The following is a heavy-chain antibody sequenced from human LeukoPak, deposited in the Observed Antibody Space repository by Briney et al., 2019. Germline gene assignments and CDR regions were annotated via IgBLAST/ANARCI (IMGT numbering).Heavy chain of an antibody. V-gene: IGHV5-51*01. CDR3: ARDIAVAGPYYFDY. Sequence: GESLKISCKGSGYSFTNYWIVWVRQMPGKGLEWMGIIYPGDSDTRYSPSFQGQVTISADKSISTAYLQWSSLKASDTAMYYCARDIAVAGPYYFDYWGQGTLVTVSS. CDR1: GYSFTNYW. J-gene: IGHJ4*02. CDR2: IYPGDSDT. D-gene: IGHD6-19*01.